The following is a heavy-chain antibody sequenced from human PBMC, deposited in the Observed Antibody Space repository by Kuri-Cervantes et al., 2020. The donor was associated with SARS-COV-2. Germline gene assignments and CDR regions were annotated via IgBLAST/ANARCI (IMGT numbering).Heavy chain of an antibody. D-gene: IGHD6-6*01. CDR1: GFTFSSYG. J-gene: IGHJ6*02. CDR3: AKGLGYYYGMDV. Sequence: GESLKISCAVSGFTFSSYGMHWVRQAPGKGLEWVAVISYDGSNKYYADSVKGRFTVSRDNSKNTPYLQMNSLRAEDTAVYYCAKGLGYYYGMDVWGQGTTVTVSS. V-gene: IGHV3-30*18. CDR2: ISYDGSNK.